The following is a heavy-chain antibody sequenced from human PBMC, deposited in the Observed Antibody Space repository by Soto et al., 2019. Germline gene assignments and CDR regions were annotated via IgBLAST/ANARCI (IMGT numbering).Heavy chain of an antibody. CDR1: GGSISSGDYY. J-gene: IGHJ5*02. CDR3: ARWWSGSRQGFDP. CDR2: IYYSGST. D-gene: IGHD3-3*01. Sequence: QVQLQESGPGLVKPSQTLSLTCTVSGGSISSGDYYWSWIRQHPGKGLEWIGYIYYSGSTYYNPPLNSGVTIPVDTSKNQFSLKLSSVTAADTAVYYCARWWSGSRQGFDPWGQGTLVTVSS. V-gene: IGHV4-31*03.